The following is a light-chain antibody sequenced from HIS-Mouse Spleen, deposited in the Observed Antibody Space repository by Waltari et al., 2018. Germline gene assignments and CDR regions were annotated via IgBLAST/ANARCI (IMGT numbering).Light chain of an antibody. CDR1: QSLLHSNVYNY. Sequence: DIVMTQSPLSLPVTPGEPASISCRSSQSLLHSNVYNYLDWYLQKPGQSPQLLIYLGSNRASGVPDRFSGSGSGTDFTLKISRVEAEDVGVYYCMQALQTPYTFGQGTKLEIK. J-gene: IGKJ2*01. V-gene: IGKV2-28*01. CDR3: MQALQTPYT. CDR2: LGS.